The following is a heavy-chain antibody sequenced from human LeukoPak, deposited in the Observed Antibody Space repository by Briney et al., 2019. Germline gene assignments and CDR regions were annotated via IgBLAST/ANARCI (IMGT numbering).Heavy chain of an antibody. Sequence: SETLSLTCTVSGGSISSRSYYWNWIRQPAGKGLEWIGRFYTSGSTNYNPSLKSRVTISVDTSKNQFSLKLSSVTAADTAVYYCARDGPRDSSAPFDYWGQGTLVTVSS. D-gene: IGHD3-22*01. CDR2: FYTSGST. CDR1: GGSISSRSYY. J-gene: IGHJ4*02. CDR3: ARDGPRDSSAPFDY. V-gene: IGHV4-61*02.